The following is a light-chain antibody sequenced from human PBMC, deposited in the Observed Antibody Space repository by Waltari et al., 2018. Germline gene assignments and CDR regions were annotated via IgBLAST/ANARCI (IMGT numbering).Light chain of an antibody. J-gene: IGLJ2*01. Sequence: QSVLTLPPSVYGAPGQRVPISFPGSRPATRSGYDVLRYQPLPGSAPKLLIYGNSNRPAGVPDRSSGSKPGTSASRAITGLQAEDAAEYYCQSYDSSLSGLVVFGGGTKLTVL. CDR1: RPATRSGYD. CDR2: GNS. V-gene: IGLV1-40*01. CDR3: QSYDSSLSGLVV.